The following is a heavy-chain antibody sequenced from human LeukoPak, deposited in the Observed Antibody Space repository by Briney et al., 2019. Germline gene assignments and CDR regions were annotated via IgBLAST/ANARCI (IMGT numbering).Heavy chain of an antibody. J-gene: IGHJ5*02. V-gene: IGHV1-2*02. D-gene: IGHD3-10*01. CDR1: GYTFTDYY. CDR2: INPNSGAT. Sequence: ASVKVSCKASGYTFTDYYIHWVRLAPGQGLEWMGWINPNSGATNYAQNLQGRVTVTRDTSIRTVYMELTRLTSDDTAVYYCATGPNIYGSGRSWYDPWGQGTLVTVSS. CDR3: ATGPNIYGSGRSWYDP.